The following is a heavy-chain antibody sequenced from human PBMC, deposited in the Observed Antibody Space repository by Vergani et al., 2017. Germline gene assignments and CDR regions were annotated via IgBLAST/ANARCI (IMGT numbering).Heavy chain of an antibody. V-gene: IGHV4-34*01. CDR1: GGSFSGYY. D-gene: IGHD1-7*01. CDR3: ARQQPNWNYFPVWFDP. J-gene: IGHJ5*02. Sequence: QVQLQQWGAGLLKPSETLSLTCAVYGGSFSGYYWGWIRQPPGKGLEWIGSIYYSGSTYYNPSLKSRVTISVDTSKNQFSLKLSSVTAADTAVYYCARQQPNWNYFPVWFDPWGQGTLVTVSS. CDR2: IYYSGST.